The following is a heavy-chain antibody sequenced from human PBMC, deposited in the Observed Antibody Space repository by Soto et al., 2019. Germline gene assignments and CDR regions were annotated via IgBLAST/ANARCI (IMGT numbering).Heavy chain of an antibody. V-gene: IGHV4-4*02. CDR2: IYHSGST. Sequence: SEPRSPTGSVSGGSISSSNGWSWFLQPPSKGLEWIGEIYHSGSTNYNPSLKSRVTISVDKSKNQFSLKLSSVTAADTAVYYCASSRYYYDSSGYLPLLDYWGQGNLVTVSS. CDR3: ASSRYYYDSSGYLPLLDY. CDR1: GGSISSSNG. J-gene: IGHJ4*02. D-gene: IGHD3-22*01.